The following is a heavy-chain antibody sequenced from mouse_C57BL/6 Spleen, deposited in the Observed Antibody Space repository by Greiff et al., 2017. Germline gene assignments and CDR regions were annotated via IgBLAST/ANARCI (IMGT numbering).Heavy chain of an antibody. D-gene: IGHD1-1*01. CDR3: ARETAVVADWYFDV. V-gene: IGHV1-80*01. J-gene: IGHJ1*03. Sequence: QVQLQQSGAELVKPGDSVKISCKASGYAFSIYWMNWVKQWPGKGLEWIGQLYPGDGDTNYTGKFKGQATLTADKSSSTAYMQLSSLTSKDSAVYVCARETAVVADWYFDVWGTGTTVTVSS. CDR1: GYAFSIYW. CDR2: LYPGDGDT.